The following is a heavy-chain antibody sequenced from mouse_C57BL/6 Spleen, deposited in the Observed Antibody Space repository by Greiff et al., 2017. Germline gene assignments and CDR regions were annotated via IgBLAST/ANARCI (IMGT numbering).Heavy chain of an antibody. CDR2: ISYDGSN. V-gene: IGHV3-6*01. CDR1: GYSITSGYY. D-gene: IGHD1-3*01. J-gene: IGHJ3*01. Sequence: EVKLMESGPGLVKPSQSLSLTCSVTGYSITSGYYWNWIRQFPGNKLEWMGYISYDGSNNYNPSLKNRISITRDTSKNQFFLKLKSVTTEDTATYYCARERKSGAWFAYWGQGTLVTVSA. CDR3: ARERKSGAWFAY.